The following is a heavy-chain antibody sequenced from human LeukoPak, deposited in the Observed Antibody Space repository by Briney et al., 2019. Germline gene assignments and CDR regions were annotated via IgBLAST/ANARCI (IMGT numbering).Heavy chain of an antibody. CDR1: GYSITSGYY. D-gene: IGHD4-17*01. J-gene: IGHJ6*03. Sequence: PSETLSLTCTVSGYSITSGYYWGWVRQPPGKGLEWIGSIYHSGSTYYNPSLKSRVTISVDTSKNQFSLKLSSVTAADTAVYYCARKYGYYYYMDVWGKGTTVTVSS. CDR3: ARKYGYYYYMDV. CDR2: IYHSGST. V-gene: IGHV4-38-2*02.